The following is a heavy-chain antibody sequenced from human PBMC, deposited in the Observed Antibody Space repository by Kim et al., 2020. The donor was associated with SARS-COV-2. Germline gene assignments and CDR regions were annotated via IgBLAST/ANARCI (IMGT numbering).Heavy chain of an antibody. CDR3: ARQAVAGPSLYYYYGMDV. J-gene: IGHJ6*02. D-gene: IGHD6-19*01. Sequence: KSRVTISVDTSKNQFSLKLSAVTAADTAVYYCARQAVAGPSLYYYYGMDVWGQGTTVTVSS. V-gene: IGHV4-39*01.